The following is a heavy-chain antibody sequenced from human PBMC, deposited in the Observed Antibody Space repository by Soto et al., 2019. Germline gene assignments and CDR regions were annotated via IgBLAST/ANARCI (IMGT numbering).Heavy chain of an antibody. J-gene: IGHJ4*02. Sequence: GESLKISCKGSGYSFTSYWIGWVRQMPGKGLEWMGIIYPGDSGTRYSPSFQGQVTISADKSISTAYLQWSSLKASDTAMYYCAAQTVCSGGSCPPRSFDYWGQGTLVTVSS. CDR1: GYSFTSYW. V-gene: IGHV5-51*01. CDR2: IYPGDSGT. D-gene: IGHD2-15*01. CDR3: AAQTVCSGGSCPPRSFDY.